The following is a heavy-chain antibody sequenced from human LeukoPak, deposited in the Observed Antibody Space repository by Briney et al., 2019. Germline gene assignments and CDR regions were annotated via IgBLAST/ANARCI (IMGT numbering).Heavy chain of an antibody. CDR1: GFTFRSHA. D-gene: IGHD2-21*01. CDR2: IYENGGTT. J-gene: IGHJ4*02. Sequence: GGSLRLSCVGSGFTFRSHAMSWVRQAPEKGLEFVSGIYENGGTTYYADSVKGRFSISRDNSKNTLYLQMDSLRGEDTAVYYCAKDFRIGYSAHFDYWGQGVLVTVSS. CDR3: AKDFRIGYSAHFDY. V-gene: IGHV3-23*01.